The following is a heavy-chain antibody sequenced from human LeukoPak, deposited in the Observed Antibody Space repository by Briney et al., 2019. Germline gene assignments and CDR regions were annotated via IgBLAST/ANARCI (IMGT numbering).Heavy chain of an antibody. V-gene: IGHV1-18*01. CDR3: ARLYCSGGSCYSYNWFDP. J-gene: IGHJ5*02. D-gene: IGHD2-15*01. Sequence: ASVKVSCKASGYTFTSYGINWVRQAPGPGLEWMGWISAYNDNTNYAQKLQDRITMTTDTSTSKAYMELRSLRSDDTAVYYCARLYCSGGSCYSYNWFDPWGQGTLVTVSS. CDR1: GYTFTSYG. CDR2: ISAYNDNT.